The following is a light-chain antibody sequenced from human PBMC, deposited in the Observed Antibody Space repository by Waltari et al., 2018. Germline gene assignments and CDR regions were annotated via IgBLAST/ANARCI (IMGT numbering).Light chain of an antibody. CDR1: QSVGKY. Sequence: SCRASQSVGKYLACYQQRPGQAPRLLIYETYRRATGTPDRFSGSGSGTDFSLTISRLEPEDFAVYYCQKYESLPATFGQGTTVEIK. V-gene: IGKV3-20*01. J-gene: IGKJ1*01. CDR2: ETY. CDR3: QKYESLPAT.